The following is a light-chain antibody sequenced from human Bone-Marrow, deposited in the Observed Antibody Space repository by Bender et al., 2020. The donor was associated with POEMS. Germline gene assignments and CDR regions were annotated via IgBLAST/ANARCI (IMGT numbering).Light chain of an antibody. CDR2: EDN. V-gene: IGLV3-1*01. CDR1: KLGDQY. J-gene: IGLJ2*01. CDR3: QAWDTSSVV. Sequence: SYELIQPPSVSVSPGQTASITCSGDKLGDQYASWYQLKPGQSPVLVIYEDNKRPSGIPERFSGSNSGNIATLTISGTQALDEADYYCQAWDTSSVVFGGGTKLTVL.